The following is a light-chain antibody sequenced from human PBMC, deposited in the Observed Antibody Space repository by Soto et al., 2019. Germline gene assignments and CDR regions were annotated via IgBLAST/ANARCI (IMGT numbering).Light chain of an antibody. Sequence: EIAMTQSPATLSVSPGERATLSCRASQSVSSKLGWYQQQPGQAPRLLIYDASTRATGIPARFSGSGFGTEFTLTISSLQSEDFAVYYCQQFNNWSRTFGQGTKVDIK. J-gene: IGKJ1*01. V-gene: IGKV3-15*01. CDR2: DAS. CDR1: QSVSSK. CDR3: QQFNNWSRT.